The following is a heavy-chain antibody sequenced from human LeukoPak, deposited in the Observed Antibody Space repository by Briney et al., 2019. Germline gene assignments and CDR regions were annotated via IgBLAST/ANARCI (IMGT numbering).Heavy chain of an antibody. CDR1: GYTLTELS. CDR3: ATDPSYGDYPSDY. D-gene: IGHD4-17*01. V-gene: IGHV1-24*01. Sequence: EASVTVSCKVSGYTLTELSMHWVRQAPGEGLEWMGGFDPEDGETIYAQKFQGRVTMTEDTSTDTAYMELSSLRSEDTAVYYCATDPSYGDYPSDYWGQGTLVTVSS. CDR2: FDPEDGET. J-gene: IGHJ4*02.